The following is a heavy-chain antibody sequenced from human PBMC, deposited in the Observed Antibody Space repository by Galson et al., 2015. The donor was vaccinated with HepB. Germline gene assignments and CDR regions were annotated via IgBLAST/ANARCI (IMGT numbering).Heavy chain of an antibody. Sequence: QSGAEVKKPGESLRISCKGSEYSFSTYWISWVRQMPGKGLEWMGRINPSDSYTNYSPSFQGHITISADKSISTAYLQWSSLKASDSAMYYCARFSWFGEPSGSWGQGTLVTVSS. V-gene: IGHV5-10-1*01. CDR2: INPSDSYT. CDR3: ARFSWFGEPSGS. D-gene: IGHD3-10*01. CDR1: EYSFSTYW. J-gene: IGHJ5*02.